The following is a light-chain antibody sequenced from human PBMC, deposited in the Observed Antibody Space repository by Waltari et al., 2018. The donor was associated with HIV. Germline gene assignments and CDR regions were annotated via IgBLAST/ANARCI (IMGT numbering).Light chain of an antibody. V-gene: IGLV2-14*01. CDR1: RSDVGGYNY. Sequence: QSALTQPAAVSGSPGQSITISCTGTRSDVGGYNYVSCYQQHPGKAPKLMIYDVSTRPSGVSNLFSGSKSGNTASLTISGLQAEDEADYYCSSYTSSSSYVFGTGTKVTVL. J-gene: IGLJ1*01. CDR3: SSYTSSSSYV. CDR2: DVS.